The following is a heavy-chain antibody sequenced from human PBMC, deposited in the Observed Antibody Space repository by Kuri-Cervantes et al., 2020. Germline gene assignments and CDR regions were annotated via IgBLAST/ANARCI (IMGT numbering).Heavy chain of an antibody. J-gene: IGHJ4*01. CDR2: INHSGST. CDR3: ARQDRYFDY. V-gene: IGHV4-34*01. Sequence: GSLRLSCAVYGGSFSSYFWSWIRQPPGKGLEWIGEINHSGSTNYSPSLKSRVTISIDTSKNQFSLRLSSVTAADTAVYYCARQDRYFDYWGQGTLVTVSS. CDR1: GGSFSSYF.